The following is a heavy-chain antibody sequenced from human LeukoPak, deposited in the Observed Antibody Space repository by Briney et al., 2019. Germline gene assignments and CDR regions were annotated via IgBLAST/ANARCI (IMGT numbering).Heavy chain of an antibody. J-gene: IGHJ6*02. CDR1: GGSISSGGYY. D-gene: IGHD3-3*01. CDR2: IYYSGST. Sequence: SETLSLTCTVSGGSISSGGYYWSWIRQHPGKGLEWIGYIYYSGSTYYNPSLKSRVTISVDTSKNQFSLKLSSVTAADTAVYYCARDHYDFWSGYYYGMDVWGQGTTVTVSS. V-gene: IGHV4-31*03. CDR3: ARDHYDFWSGYYYGMDV.